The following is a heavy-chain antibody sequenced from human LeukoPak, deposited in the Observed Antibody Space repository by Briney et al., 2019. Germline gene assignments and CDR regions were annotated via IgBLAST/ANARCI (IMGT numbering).Heavy chain of an antibody. V-gene: IGHV3-33*01. CDR2: IWYDGSNK. CDR3: ASLGSQDFDY. Sequence: GRSLRLSCAASGFTFSSYGMHWVRQAPGKGLEWVAVIWYDGSNKYYADSVKGRFTISRDNSKNTLYLQMDSLRAEDTAVYYCASLGSQDFDYWGQGTLVTVSS. D-gene: IGHD1-26*01. CDR1: GFTFSSYG. J-gene: IGHJ4*02.